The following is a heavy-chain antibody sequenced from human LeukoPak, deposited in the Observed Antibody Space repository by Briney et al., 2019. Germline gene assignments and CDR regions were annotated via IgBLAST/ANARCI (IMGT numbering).Heavy chain of an antibody. D-gene: IGHD2-21*02. CDR3: ARVCGGDCYPLGFDP. CDR1: GGSISSDH. Sequence: SETLSLTCSVSGGSISSDHWNWIRQTPGKGLEWIGCIYYSGRTYYNPSLKSRVTISVDTSKNKFSLKLRSVTAADTAVYYCARVCGGDCYPLGFDPWGQGTLVTVSS. J-gene: IGHJ5*02. V-gene: IGHV4-59*01. CDR2: IYYSGRT.